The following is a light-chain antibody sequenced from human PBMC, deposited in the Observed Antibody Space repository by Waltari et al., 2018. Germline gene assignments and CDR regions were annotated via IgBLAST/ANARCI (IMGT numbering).Light chain of an antibody. CDR3: AAWDDSLSGPV. Sequence: QSVLTQPPSASGTPGPRVTISCSGSSSKIGSNYVYWYQQLPGTAPKLLIYRNNQRPSGVPDRFSGSKSGTSASLAISGLRSEDEADYYCAAWDDSLSGPVFGGGTKLTVL. V-gene: IGLV1-47*01. CDR2: RNN. CDR1: SSKIGSNY. J-gene: IGLJ2*01.